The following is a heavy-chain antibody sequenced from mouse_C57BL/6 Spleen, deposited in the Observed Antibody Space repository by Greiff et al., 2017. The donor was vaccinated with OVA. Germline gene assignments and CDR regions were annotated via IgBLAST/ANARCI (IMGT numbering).Heavy chain of an antibody. V-gene: IGHV1-61*01. Sequence: QVQLKQPGAELVRPGSSVKLSCKASGYTFTSYWMDWVKQRPGQGLEWIGNIYPSDSETHYNQKFKDKATLTVDKSSSTAYMQLSSLTSEDSAVYYCARVTTAHYYAMDYWGQGTSVTVSS. J-gene: IGHJ4*01. CDR1: GYTFTSYW. CDR3: ARVTTAHYYAMDY. CDR2: IYPSDSET. D-gene: IGHD1-2*01.